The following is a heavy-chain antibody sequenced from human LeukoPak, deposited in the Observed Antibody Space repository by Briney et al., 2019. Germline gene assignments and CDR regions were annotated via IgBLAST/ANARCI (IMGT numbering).Heavy chain of an antibody. D-gene: IGHD2-15*01. CDR3: AREKYLHCSGGSCYSDYYYYGMDV. V-gene: IGHV3-30*04. CDR1: GFTFSSYA. Sequence: GRSLRLSCAASGFTFSSYAMHWVRQAPGKGLEWVAVISYDGSNKYYADSVKGRFTISRDNSKNTLYLQMNSLRAEDTAVYYCAREKYLHCSGGSCYSDYYYYGMDVWGKGTTVTVSS. J-gene: IGHJ6*04. CDR2: ISYDGSNK.